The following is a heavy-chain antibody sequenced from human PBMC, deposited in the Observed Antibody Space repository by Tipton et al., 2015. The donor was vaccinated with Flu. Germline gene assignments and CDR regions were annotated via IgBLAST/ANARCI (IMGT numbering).Heavy chain of an antibody. D-gene: IGHD2-21*01. CDR1: GDSIGSRYY. CDR3: ARAPRDSDAFDI. CDR2: IKQDGSET. Sequence: LSLTCSVSGDSIGSRYYWAWIRQPPGKGLEWVANIKQDGSETNYIDSVKGRFTISRDNAKNSLYLQMNSLRAEDTALYYCARAPRDSDAFDIWGQGTMVTVSS. V-gene: IGHV3-7*01. J-gene: IGHJ3*02.